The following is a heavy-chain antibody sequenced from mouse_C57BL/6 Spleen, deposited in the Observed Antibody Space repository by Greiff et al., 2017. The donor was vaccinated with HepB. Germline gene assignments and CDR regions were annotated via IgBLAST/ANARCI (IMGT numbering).Heavy chain of an antibody. CDR1: GFSLTSYG. CDR3: ARGGYGYAMDY. J-gene: IGHJ4*01. Sequence: QVQLQQSGPGLVQPSQSLSITCTASGFSLTSYGVHWVRQSPGQGLEWLGVIWSGGSTAYNAAFISRLSISKDNAKSQVFFKMNSLQADDTAIYCCARGGYGYAMDYWGQGTSATVSS. V-gene: IGHV2-2*01. CDR2: IWSGGST. D-gene: IGHD2-2*01.